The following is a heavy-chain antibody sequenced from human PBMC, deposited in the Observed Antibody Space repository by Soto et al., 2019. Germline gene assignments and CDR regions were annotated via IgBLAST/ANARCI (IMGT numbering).Heavy chain of an antibody. CDR2: ISGSGGST. V-gene: IGHV3-23*01. D-gene: IGHD1-26*01. CDR3: AKDRLYSGSYYDY. CDR1: GFTFSSYA. Sequence: GGSLRLSCAVSGFTFSSYAMSWVRQAPGKGLEWVSAISGSGGSTYYADSVKGRFTISRDNSKNTLYLKMNSLRAEDTAVYYCAKDRLYSGSYYDYWGQGTLVTVSS. J-gene: IGHJ4*02.